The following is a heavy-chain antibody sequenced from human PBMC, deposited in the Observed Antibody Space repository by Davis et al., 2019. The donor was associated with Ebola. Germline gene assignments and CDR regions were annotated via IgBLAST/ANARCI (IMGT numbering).Heavy chain of an antibody. CDR1: GGTFSSYA. J-gene: IGHJ2*01. Sequence: SVKVSCKASGGTFSSYAISWVRQAPGQGLEWMGRIIPILGIANYAQKFQGRVTITADKSTSTAYMELSSLRSEDTAVYYCARGGYCGGDCYSKGGYWYFDLWGRGTLVTVSS. CDR2: IIPILGIA. CDR3: ARGGYCGGDCYSKGGYWYFDL. V-gene: IGHV1-69*04. D-gene: IGHD2-21*02.